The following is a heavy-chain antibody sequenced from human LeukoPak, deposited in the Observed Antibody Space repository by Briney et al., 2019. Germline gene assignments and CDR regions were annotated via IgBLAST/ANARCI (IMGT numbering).Heavy chain of an antibody. CDR2: ISGGSSIM. J-gene: IGHJ3*01. CDR1: GFTFSSYS. D-gene: IGHD3-10*01. V-gene: IGHV3-48*02. CDR3: ARGPDGSGTNAFDV. Sequence: PGGSLRLSCAASGFTFSSYSMNWVRQAPGKGLEWVSYISGGSSIMYYADSVKGRFTISRDNAKNLLYLQMNSLRDADTAVYYCARGPDGSGTNAFDVWGQGTMVTVSS.